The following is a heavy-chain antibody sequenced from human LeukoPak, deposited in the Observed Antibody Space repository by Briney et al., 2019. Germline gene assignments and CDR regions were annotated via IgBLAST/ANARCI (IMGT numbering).Heavy chain of an antibody. J-gene: IGHJ4*02. V-gene: IGHV3-11*03. CDR1: GFTFSDYY. CDR2: ISSTSSYT. CDR3: GGSYWWFPGGM. D-gene: IGHD2-8*02. Sequence: GGSLRLSCAASGFTFSDYYMSWIRQAPGKGLEWVSCISSTSSYTNYADTVKGRFTISRKNAKNSLHLQMNSLRAEDTAGYYFGGSYWWFPGGMWGEGALVTLSS.